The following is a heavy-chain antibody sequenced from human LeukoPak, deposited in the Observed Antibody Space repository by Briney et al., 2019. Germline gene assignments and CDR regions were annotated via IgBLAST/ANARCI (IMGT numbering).Heavy chain of an antibody. CDR2: ISSSSSYI. Sequence: GGSLRLSCGVSGFTVSSYWMSWVRQAPGKGLEWVSSISSSSSYIYYADSVKGRFTISRDNAKNSLYLQMNSLRAEDTAVYYCARTMTTADYWGQGILVTVSS. J-gene: IGHJ4*02. CDR3: ARTMTTADY. CDR1: GFTVSSYW. V-gene: IGHV3-21*01. D-gene: IGHD4-11*01.